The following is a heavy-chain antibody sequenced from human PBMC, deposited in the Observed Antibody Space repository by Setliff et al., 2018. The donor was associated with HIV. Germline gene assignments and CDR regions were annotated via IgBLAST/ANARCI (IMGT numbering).Heavy chain of an antibody. CDR2: FDPQDGET. D-gene: IGHD5-12*01. V-gene: IGHV1-24*01. CDR1: GYTLSELS. J-gene: IGHJ6*03. CDR3: ARGLIVRSAYDGPGADYYFYYMDV. Sequence: ASVMVSCKVYGYTLSELSIHWVRQAPGKGLEWMGYFDPQDGETVYAQKFQGRVTLTEDTSTGTAYMELSSLTSEDTAVYYCARGLIVRSAYDGPGADYYFYYMDVWGKGTTVTVSS.